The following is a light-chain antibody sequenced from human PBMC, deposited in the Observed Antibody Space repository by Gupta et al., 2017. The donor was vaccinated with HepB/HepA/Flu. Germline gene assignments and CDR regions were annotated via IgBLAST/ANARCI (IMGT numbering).Light chain of an antibody. CDR2: GAS. CDR3: QYVCDSQIT. V-gene: IGKV3-20*01. CDR1: ETVKTFF. J-gene: IGKJ5*01. Sequence: EITLTQSPGTLSLSPGETVTLSCGASETVKTFFLSWYQQKPGQAPRLLVYGASNRAADIPDRFSGVESGTELTLTITRLEPEDFAVYYCQYVCDSQITFGQGTRLDIK.